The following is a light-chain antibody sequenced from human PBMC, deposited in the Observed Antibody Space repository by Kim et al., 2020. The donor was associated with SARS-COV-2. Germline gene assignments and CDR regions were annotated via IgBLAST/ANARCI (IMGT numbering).Light chain of an antibody. Sequence: LSPGERATPSSRARHSVSSSYLAGYKQKPGQPPRPLIYGPPSRATGIPDRFGGSGSGTDFTLTISRLEPKDFAVYYCQQYSSSLTFVGGTKMDIK. CDR1: HSVSSSY. CDR3: QQYSSSLT. V-gene: IGKV3-20*01. CDR2: GPP. J-gene: IGKJ4*01.